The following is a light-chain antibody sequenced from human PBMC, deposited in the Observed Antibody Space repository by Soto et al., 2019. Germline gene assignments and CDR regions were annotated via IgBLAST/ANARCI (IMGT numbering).Light chain of an antibody. CDR1: SIDVGGYNY. CDR3: GSYASSSTLYV. Sequence: QSALTQPAPVSGSPGQSITISCTGTSIDVGGYNYVSWYQQHSGKAPKLMIYDVSNRPSGVSNRFSGSKSGNTASLTISGLQAEDEADYYCGSYASSSTLYVFGTGTKVTVL. V-gene: IGLV2-14*01. CDR2: DVS. J-gene: IGLJ1*01.